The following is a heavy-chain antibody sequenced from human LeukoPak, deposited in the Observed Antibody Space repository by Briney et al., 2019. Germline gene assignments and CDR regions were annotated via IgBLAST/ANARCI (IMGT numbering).Heavy chain of an antibody. CDR3: ARDQRFLGEWAFDI. Sequence: GGSLRLSCATSGFTFSSYTMNWVRQAPGKGLEWVSSISSSSSSYIYYADSMKGRFTISRDNAKNSLYLQMNSLRAEETAVYYCARDQRFLGEWAFDIWGQGTMVTVSS. V-gene: IGHV3-21*01. CDR1: GFTFSSYT. CDR2: ISSSSSSYI. D-gene: IGHD3-16*01. J-gene: IGHJ3*02.